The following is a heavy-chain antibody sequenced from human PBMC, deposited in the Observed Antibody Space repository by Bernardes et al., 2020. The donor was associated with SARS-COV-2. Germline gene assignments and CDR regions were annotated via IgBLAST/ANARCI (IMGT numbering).Heavy chain of an antibody. Sequence: GGSLRLSCAASGFTLSQYWVHWVRQAPGKGLEWVSRTNSDGTTPYYADSVKGRFTASRDNAKNTLYLQMNSLRADDTAVYFCARAIWGSAWLDYWGQGTPVTVSS. CDR3: ARAIWGSAWLDY. J-gene: IGHJ4*02. V-gene: IGHV3-74*01. CDR1: GFTLSQYW. D-gene: IGHD6-19*01. CDR2: TNSDGTTP.